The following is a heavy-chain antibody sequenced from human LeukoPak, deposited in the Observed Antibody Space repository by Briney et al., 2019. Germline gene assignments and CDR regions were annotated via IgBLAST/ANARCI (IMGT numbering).Heavy chain of an antibody. D-gene: IGHD4-17*01. CDR2: ISYTGST. V-gene: IGHV4-59*08. CDR3: ARIHDYGDYAFDR. CDR1: GGSISPYY. J-gene: IGHJ4*02. Sequence: SETLSLTCTVSGGSISPYYWSWIRQPPGKGLEYIGYISYTGSTNSNPSLKSRLTISVDTSKNQFSLKLRSVTAADTALYYCARIHDYGDYAFDRWGQGTLVTVSS.